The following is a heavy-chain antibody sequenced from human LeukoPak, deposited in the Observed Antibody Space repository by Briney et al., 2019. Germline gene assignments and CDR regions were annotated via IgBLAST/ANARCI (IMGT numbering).Heavy chain of an antibody. J-gene: IGHJ4*02. CDR1: GYSFTSYW. Sequence: GESLKISCKGSGYSFTSYWIGWVRQMPGKGLEWMGRIYPGDSDTRYSPSFQGQVTILADKSSSIAYLQWSSLKASDSGMYYCVRLYGSGSDYWGQGTLVTVSS. V-gene: IGHV5-51*01. D-gene: IGHD3-10*01. CDR2: IYPGDSDT. CDR3: VRLYGSGSDY.